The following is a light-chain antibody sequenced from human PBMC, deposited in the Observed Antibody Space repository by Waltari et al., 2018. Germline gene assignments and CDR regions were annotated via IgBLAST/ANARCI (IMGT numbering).Light chain of an antibody. CDR3: SSFTGSGVL. Sequence: QSALTQPASVSGSPGQSITISCTGTSSDIGSYVYASWYQQHPGKAPKPLIYDVSNRPSGFSYRFSASKSGDTASLTISGLQAEDEADYYCSSFTGSGVLFGGGTKVTVL. J-gene: IGLJ2*01. CDR2: DVS. V-gene: IGLV2-14*03. CDR1: SSDIGSYVY.